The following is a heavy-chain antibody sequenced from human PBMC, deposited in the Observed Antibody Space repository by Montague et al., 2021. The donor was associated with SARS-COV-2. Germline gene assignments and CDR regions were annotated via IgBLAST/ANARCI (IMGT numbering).Heavy chain of an antibody. CDR1: GGSMRDYY. D-gene: IGHD3-22*01. J-gene: IGHJ4*02. V-gene: IGHV4-59*01. CDR2: IYYSGST. CDR3: ARVHYYTGYVDS. Sequence: SETLSLTCTVSGGSMRDYYWSWIRQPPGEGLEWIGYIYYSGSTXXXPSXIGRVTLSLDTSKNQFSLNLRSVTAADTAFYYCARVHYYTGYVDSWGQGTLVSVSS.